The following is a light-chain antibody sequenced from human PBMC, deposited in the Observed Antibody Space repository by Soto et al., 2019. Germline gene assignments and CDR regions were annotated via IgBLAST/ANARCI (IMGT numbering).Light chain of an antibody. CDR3: TSYTTSSTDV. V-gene: IGLV2-14*01. J-gene: IGLJ1*01. Sequence: QSALTQPASVSGSPGQSITISCTGTNSDVGGYNYVSWYQQHPGKAPKLMIYAVSNRPSGVSNRFSASKSGNTASLTISGLQVEDEADYYCTSYTTSSTDVFGTGTKVTVL. CDR1: NSDVGGYNY. CDR2: AVS.